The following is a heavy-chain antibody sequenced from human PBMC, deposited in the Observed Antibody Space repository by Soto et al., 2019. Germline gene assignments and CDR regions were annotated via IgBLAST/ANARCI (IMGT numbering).Heavy chain of an antibody. Sequence: QVQLEQSGAEVKKPESSVRVSCKASGGTFRSDAFTWVRQAPGQGLEWVGGIIPIFGKATYAQKFQDRVKFTADESTNTTYMELSSLRSEDTATDYCARGVTGGTYDSWGTGTLVTVSA. CDR1: GGTFRSDA. CDR3: ARGVTGGTYDS. V-gene: IGHV1-69*01. J-gene: IGHJ5*01. D-gene: IGHD2-8*02. CDR2: IIPIFGKA.